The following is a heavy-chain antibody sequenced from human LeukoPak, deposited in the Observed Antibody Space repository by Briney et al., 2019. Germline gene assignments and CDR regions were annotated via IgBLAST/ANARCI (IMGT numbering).Heavy chain of an antibody. V-gene: IGHV1-69*04. D-gene: IGHD2-2*01. CDR1: GGTFSSYA. CDR3: ASSAGTDRYCSSTSCSYYYYGMDV. Sequence: GASVKVSCKASGGTFSSYAISWVRQAPGQGLEWMGRIIPIFGIANCAQKFQGRVTITADKSTSTAYMELSSLRSEDTAVYYCASSAGTDRYCSSTSCSYYYYGMDVWGQGTTVTVSS. CDR2: IIPIFGIA. J-gene: IGHJ6*02.